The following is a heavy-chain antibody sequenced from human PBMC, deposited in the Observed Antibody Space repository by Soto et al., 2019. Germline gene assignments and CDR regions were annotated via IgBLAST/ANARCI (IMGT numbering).Heavy chain of an antibody. CDR2: ISSSSSTI. CDR1: GFTFSSYS. D-gene: IGHD6-13*01. J-gene: IGHJ4*02. Sequence: EVQLVESGGGLVQPGGSLRLSCAASGFTFSSYSMNWVRQAPGKGLEWVSYISSSSSTIYYADSVKGRFTISRDNAKNLLNLQMNGLGDEDTAVYYCAKDREQQLTRGGVFDYWGQGTLVTVSS. V-gene: IGHV3-48*02. CDR3: AKDREQQLTRGGVFDY.